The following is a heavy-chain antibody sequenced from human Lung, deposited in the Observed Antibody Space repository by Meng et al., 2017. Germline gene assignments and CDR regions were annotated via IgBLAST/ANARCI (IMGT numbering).Heavy chain of an antibody. D-gene: IGHD4-11*01. Sequence: VHLQHGAPVLLRPSETLSLTCAVAGGSVSDDYWGWIRQPPGKGLEWIGESNHSGSTNYNPSLESRATISVDTSQNNLSLKLSSVTAADSAVYYCARGPTTMAHDFDYWGQGTLVTVSS. V-gene: IGHV4-34*01. CDR3: ARGPTTMAHDFDY. CDR1: GGSVSDDY. J-gene: IGHJ4*02. CDR2: SNHSGST.